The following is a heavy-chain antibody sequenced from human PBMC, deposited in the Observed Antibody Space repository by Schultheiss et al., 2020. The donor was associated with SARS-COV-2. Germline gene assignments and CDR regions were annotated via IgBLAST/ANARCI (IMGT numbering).Heavy chain of an antibody. V-gene: IGHV3-30*04. CDR1: GFTFSSYA. J-gene: IGHJ4*02. D-gene: IGHD2-2*01. CDR2: ISYDGSNK. CDR3: ASTVDPIVVVPAATWGY. Sequence: GESLKISCAASGFTFSSYAMHWVRQAPGKGLEWVAVISYDGSNKYYADSVKGRFTISRDNSKNTLYLQMNSLRAEDTAVYYCASTVDPIVVVPAATWGYWGQGTLVTVSS.